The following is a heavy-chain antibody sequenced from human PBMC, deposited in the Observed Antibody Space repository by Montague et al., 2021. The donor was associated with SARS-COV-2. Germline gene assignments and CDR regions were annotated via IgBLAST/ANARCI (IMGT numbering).Heavy chain of an antibody. CDR2: IFHSGRT. CDR1: SGSINSGGFY. D-gene: IGHD3-22*01. CDR3: ARGGYYDNTGYYPDYYYNMDV. V-gene: IGHV4-61*08. J-gene: IGHJ6*02. Sequence: SETLSLTCSVSSGSINSGGFYWSWIRQPPGKGLEWIGCIFHSGRTYYNPSLKGRVSMSVDTSKNQVSLRLSSLTAADTAVYYCARGGYYDNTGYYPDYYYNMDVWGQGTTVTVSS.